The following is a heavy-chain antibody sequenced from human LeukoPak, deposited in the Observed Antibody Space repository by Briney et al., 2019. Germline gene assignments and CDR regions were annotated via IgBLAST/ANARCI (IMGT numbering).Heavy chain of an antibody. Sequence: SETLSLTCAVYGGSFSGYYWSWIRQPPGKGLEWIGEINHSGSTNYNPSLKSRVTISVDTSKNQFSLKLSSVTAADTAVYYCARGARWFDPWGQGTLVTVSS. CDR3: ARGARWFDP. CDR2: INHSGST. J-gene: IGHJ5*02. CDR1: GGSFSGYY. V-gene: IGHV4-34*01.